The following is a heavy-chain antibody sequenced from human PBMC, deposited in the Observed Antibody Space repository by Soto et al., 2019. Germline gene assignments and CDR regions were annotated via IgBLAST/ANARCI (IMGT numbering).Heavy chain of an antibody. J-gene: IGHJ5*02. Sequence: QVQLQESGPGLVKPSETLSLTCTVSGGSISSYYWSWIRQPPGKGLEWIGYIYYSGSTNYIPSLKSRVTISVDTSKNQFSLKLSSVTAADTAVYYCARVIDAVAATRWFDPWGQGTLVTVSS. CDR1: GGSISSYY. D-gene: IGHD2-15*01. V-gene: IGHV4-59*01. CDR3: ARVIDAVAATRWFDP. CDR2: IYYSGST.